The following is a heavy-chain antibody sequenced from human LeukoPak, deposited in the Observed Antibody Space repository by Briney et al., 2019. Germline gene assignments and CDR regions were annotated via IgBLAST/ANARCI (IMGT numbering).Heavy chain of an antibody. D-gene: IGHD1-26*01. CDR2: IYYSGST. CDR1: GGSISSYY. CDR3: AKAATDTSEAFDI. J-gene: IGHJ3*02. Sequence: SETLSLTCTVSGGSISSYYWSWIRQPPGKGLEWIGYIYYSGSTNYNPSLKSRVTISVDTSKNQFSLKLSSVTAADTAVYYCAKAATDTSEAFDIWGQGTMVTVSS. V-gene: IGHV4-59*01.